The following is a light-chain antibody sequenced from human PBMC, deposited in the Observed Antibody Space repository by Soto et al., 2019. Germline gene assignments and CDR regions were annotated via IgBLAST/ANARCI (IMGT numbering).Light chain of an antibody. CDR2: LGS. V-gene: IGKV2-28*01. CDR3: MQALQTSWT. CDR1: QSLLHSNGYNY. Sequence: DIMMTQSPLSLPVTPGEPASISCRSSQSLLHSNGYNYLDWYLQKPGQSPQLLIYLGSNRASGVPDRFSGSGSGTDFTLKINRVEAEDVGVYYCMQALQTSWTFGQGTKVEIK. J-gene: IGKJ1*01.